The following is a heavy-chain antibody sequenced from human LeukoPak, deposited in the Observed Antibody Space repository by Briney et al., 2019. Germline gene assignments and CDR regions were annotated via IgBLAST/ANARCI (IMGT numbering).Heavy chain of an antibody. J-gene: IGHJ4*02. CDR3: ARSLHGPDFDY. CDR2: INHSGST. CDR1: GGSFSGYY. V-gene: IGHV4-34*01. Sequence: SETLSLTCAVYGGSFSGYYWSWIRQPPGKGLEWIGEINHSGSTNYNPSLKSRVTISVDTSKNQFSLKLSSVTAADTAVYYCARSLHGPDFDYWGQGTLVTVSS.